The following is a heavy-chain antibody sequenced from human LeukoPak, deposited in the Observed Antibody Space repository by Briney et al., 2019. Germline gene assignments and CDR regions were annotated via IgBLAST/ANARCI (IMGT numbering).Heavy chain of an antibody. CDR1: GYTFTGYY. Sequence: ASVKVSCKASGYTFTGYYMHWVRQAPGQGLVWMGWINPNSGGTNYAQKFQGRVTMTRDTSISTAYMELSRLRSDDTAVYYCARDWDAMNNCFDPWGQGTPVTVSS. V-gene: IGHV1-2*02. J-gene: IGHJ5*02. D-gene: IGHD1-26*01. CDR2: INPNSGGT. CDR3: ARDWDAMNNCFDP.